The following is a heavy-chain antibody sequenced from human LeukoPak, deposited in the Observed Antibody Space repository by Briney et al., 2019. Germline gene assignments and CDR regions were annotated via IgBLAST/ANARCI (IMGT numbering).Heavy chain of an antibody. V-gene: IGHV3-33*08. CDR1: GFTFSSYG. CDR2: IWYDGSNK. J-gene: IGHJ6*02. Sequence: PGGSLRLSCAASGFTFSSYGMHWVRQAPGKGLEWVAVIWYDGSNKYYADSVKGRFTISRDNSKNTLYLQMNSLRAEDTAVYYCARDHQEQLVLNYYYYGMDVWGQGTTVTASS. D-gene: IGHD6-13*01. CDR3: ARDHQEQLVLNYYYYGMDV.